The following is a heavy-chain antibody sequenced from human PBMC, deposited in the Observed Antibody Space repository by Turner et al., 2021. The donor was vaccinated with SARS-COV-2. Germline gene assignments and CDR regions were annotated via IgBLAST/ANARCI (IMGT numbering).Heavy chain of an antibody. V-gene: IGHV3-30*18. CDR2: ISYDGSNQ. D-gene: IGHD2-15*01. CDR3: EKQQGRYCSGGSCLTGYFQH. J-gene: IGHJ1*01. CDR1: GFTFSSYG. Sequence: QVQLVESGGGVVQPGRSRRLSCAASGFTFSSYGMHWVRQAPGKELEWDAVISYDGSNQKYADSVKGRFTISRDNYKNTLYLQMNSMRAEDTDVYYCEKQQGRYCSGGSCLTGYFQHWGQGNLVNVSS.